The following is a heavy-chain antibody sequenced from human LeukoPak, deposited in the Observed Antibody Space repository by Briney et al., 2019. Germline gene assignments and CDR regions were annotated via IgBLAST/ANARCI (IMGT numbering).Heavy chain of an antibody. V-gene: IGHV3-48*03. Sequence: GGSLRLSCAASGFTFSSYEMNWVRQAQGRGREWVSYISRSDETIYYADSVKGRFTISRDNAKNSLYLQMNSLRVEDTAVYYCAREMVVGAPFDYWGQGTLVTVSS. CDR2: ISRSDETI. CDR3: AREMVVGAPFDY. CDR1: GFTFSSYE. J-gene: IGHJ4*02. D-gene: IGHD1-26*01.